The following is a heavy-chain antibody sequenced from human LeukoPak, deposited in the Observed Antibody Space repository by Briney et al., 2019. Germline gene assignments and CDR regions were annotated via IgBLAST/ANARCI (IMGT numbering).Heavy chain of an antibody. V-gene: IGHV4-59*01. CDR2: IYYTGSA. J-gene: IGHJ5*02. Sequence: NPSETLSLTCTVSGGSISSYYWSWIRQSPERGLEWIAKIYYTGSANYNPSLKSRVTMSVDTSKNQFSLNLSSVTAADTAVYYCARGSTHPNWFDPWGQGTLVTVSS. CDR1: GGSISSYY. CDR3: ARGSTHPNWFDP.